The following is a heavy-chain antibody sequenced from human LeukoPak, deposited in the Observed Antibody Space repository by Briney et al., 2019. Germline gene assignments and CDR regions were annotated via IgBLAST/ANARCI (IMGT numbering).Heavy chain of an antibody. Sequence: GRSLRLSCAASGFTFSSYGMHWVRQAPGKGLEWVALISYDGGNTYYSDSVKGRFTISRDSSKNTVYLQMNSLRAEDTAVYYSARDDYGGNSFLDYWGQGTLVTVSS. CDR1: GFTFSSYG. CDR3: ARDDYGGNSFLDY. J-gene: IGHJ4*02. D-gene: IGHD4-23*01. CDR2: ISYDGGNT. V-gene: IGHV3-30*03.